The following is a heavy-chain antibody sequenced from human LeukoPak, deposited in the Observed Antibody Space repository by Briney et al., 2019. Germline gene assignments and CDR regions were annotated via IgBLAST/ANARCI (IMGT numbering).Heavy chain of an antibody. J-gene: IGHJ5*02. CDR1: GYTFTSYD. V-gene: IGHV1-8*03. D-gene: IGHD3-22*01. CDR2: MNPNSGNT. Sequence: ASVKGSCKASGYTFTSYDINWVRQATGQGLEWMGWMNPNSGNTGYAQKFQGRVTITRNTSISTAYMELSSLRSEDTAVYYCARGGLDNYYDSSGYYANWFDPWGQGTLVTVSS. CDR3: ARGGLDNYYDSSGYYANWFDP.